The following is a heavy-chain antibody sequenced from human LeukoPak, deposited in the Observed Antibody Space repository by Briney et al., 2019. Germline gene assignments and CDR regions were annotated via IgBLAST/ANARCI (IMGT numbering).Heavy chain of an antibody. Sequence: GGSLRLSCAASGFTFSSYAMHWVRQAPGKGLEYVSAISSNGGSTYYANSVKGRFTISRDNSKNTLYLQMGSLRAEDMAVYYCARAPGAAMVSWYFDYWGQGTLVTVSS. CDR1: GFTFSSYA. D-gene: IGHD5-18*01. V-gene: IGHV3-64*01. CDR2: ISSNGGST. J-gene: IGHJ4*02. CDR3: ARAPGAAMVSWYFDY.